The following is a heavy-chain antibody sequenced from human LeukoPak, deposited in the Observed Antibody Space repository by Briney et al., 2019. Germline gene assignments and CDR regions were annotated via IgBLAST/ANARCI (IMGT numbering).Heavy chain of an antibody. Sequence: SVKVSCKASGGTFSSYAISWVRQAPGQGLEWMGGIIPIFGTANYAQKFQGRVTITADESTSTAYMELSSLRSEDTAVYYCASKTSSIAVAGTHYYYYGMDVWGQGTTVTVSS. D-gene: IGHD6-19*01. V-gene: IGHV1-69*13. J-gene: IGHJ6*02. CDR3: ASKTSSIAVAGTHYYYYGMDV. CDR2: IIPIFGTA. CDR1: GGTFSSYA.